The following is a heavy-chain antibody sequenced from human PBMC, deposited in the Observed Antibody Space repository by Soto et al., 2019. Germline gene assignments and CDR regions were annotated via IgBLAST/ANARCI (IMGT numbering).Heavy chain of an antibody. CDR2: IYYSGST. CDR3: ARVGSSGYYYQGDFDY. Sequence: PSETLSLTCTVSGASINSGGYYWSWIRQHPGKGLEWIGYIYYSGSTYYNPSLESRVAISVDTSKNQFSLKLSSVTAADTAVYYCARVGSSGYYYQGDFDYWGQGTLVTVSS. CDR1: GASINSGGYY. J-gene: IGHJ4*02. V-gene: IGHV4-31*03. D-gene: IGHD3-22*01.